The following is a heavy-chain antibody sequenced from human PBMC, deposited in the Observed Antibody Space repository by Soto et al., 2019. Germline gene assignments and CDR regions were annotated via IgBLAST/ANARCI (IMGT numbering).Heavy chain of an antibody. Sequence: QVQLVQSGAEVKKPGASVNVSCKASGYTFTSYGISWVRQAPGQGLEWVGWISAYNGNTNYAKKLQGRVTMTTDTSTSTAYMELRRLRSDDTAVYYCARDAGSRSYYEFDYWVQGTLVTVSS. CDR3: ARDAGSRSYYEFDY. J-gene: IGHJ4*02. V-gene: IGHV1-18*01. CDR1: GYTFTSYG. CDR2: ISAYNGNT. D-gene: IGHD3-10*01.